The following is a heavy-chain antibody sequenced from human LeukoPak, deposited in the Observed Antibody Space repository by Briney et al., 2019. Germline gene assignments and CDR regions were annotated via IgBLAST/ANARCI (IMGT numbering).Heavy chain of an antibody. J-gene: IGHJ5*02. CDR1: GYTFTSYY. D-gene: IGHD6-19*01. CDR2: INPSGGST. Sequence: ASVKVSCKASGYTFTSYYIHWVRQAPGQGLEWMGVINPSGGSTRYAQKFQGRVTMTRDTSTSTVYMELSSLRSEDTAVYYCARSVYTRIAVIEGATNWFDPWGQGTLVTVSS. CDR3: ARSVYTRIAVIEGATNWFDP. V-gene: IGHV1-46*01.